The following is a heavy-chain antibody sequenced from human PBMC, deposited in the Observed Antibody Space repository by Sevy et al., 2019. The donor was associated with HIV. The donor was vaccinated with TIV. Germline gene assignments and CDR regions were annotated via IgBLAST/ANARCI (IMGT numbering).Heavy chain of an antibody. V-gene: IGHV1-69*13. CDR2: IISKFGTT. D-gene: IGHD3-22*01. CDR1: GGSFSNFH. Sequence: ASVKVSCKASGGSFSNFHVSWVRQAPGQGLEWMGMIISKFGTTDYAQKFQGRVTITADESTTTAYMEITSLRSEDTAVYYCAREIPDYVSGYYSVDAFDIWGQGTKVTVSS. CDR3: AREIPDYVSGYYSVDAFDI. J-gene: IGHJ3*02.